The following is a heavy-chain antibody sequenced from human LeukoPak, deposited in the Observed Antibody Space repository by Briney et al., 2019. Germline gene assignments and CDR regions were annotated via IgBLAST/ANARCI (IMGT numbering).Heavy chain of an antibody. V-gene: IGHV3-48*03. D-gene: IGHD2-2*01. CDR3: ARDTYQPSLIDY. CDR2: IDSGSDDI. J-gene: IGHJ4*02. CDR1: GFTFSSYE. Sequence: PGGSLRLSCAASGFTFSSYEMNWVRQAPGKGLEWVAYIDSGSDDIHYADSVRGRFTISRDNAKNTLYLQMKSLRDEDTAVYYCARDTYQPSLIDYWGQGTLVTVSS.